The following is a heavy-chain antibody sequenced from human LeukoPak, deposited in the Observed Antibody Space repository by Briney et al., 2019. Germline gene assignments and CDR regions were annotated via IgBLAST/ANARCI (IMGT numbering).Heavy chain of an antibody. Sequence: MSSETLSLTCAVSGGSINSHAWGWIRQPPGKGLQWIGDIYSTGKNNYNPSLKSRVTISLDTSKSHLSLNLTSVLAADTAIYYCERRDTGWNYCDYWGQGILVTVSS. CDR2: IYSTGKN. D-gene: IGHD6-19*01. V-gene: IGHV4-4*08. J-gene: IGHJ4*02. CDR1: GGSINSHA. CDR3: ERRDTGWNYCDY.